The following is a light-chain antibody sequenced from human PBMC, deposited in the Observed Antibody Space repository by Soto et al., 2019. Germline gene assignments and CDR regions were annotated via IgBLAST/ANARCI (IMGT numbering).Light chain of an antibody. CDR3: QQTTTFPLT. V-gene: IGKV1D-12*01. CDR2: TAS. Sequence: DIQMTQSPSSVSASVGDRVTITCRASQGVSTWLAWYQQKTGKATNLLIYTASSLQSGVPSRFSGSGSGTDFTLTISSLQPEDFATYYCQQTTTFPLTFGGGTKVEI. CDR1: QGVSTW. J-gene: IGKJ4*01.